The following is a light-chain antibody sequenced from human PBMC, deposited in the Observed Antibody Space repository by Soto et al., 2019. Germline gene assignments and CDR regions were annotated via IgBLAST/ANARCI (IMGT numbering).Light chain of an antibody. V-gene: IGKV1-9*01. CDR2: EAS. Sequence: DIQLTQSPSLLSASIGDRVTITCRASHDISTFLAWYQQKPGKAPKLLIYEASTLQSGVPSRFSGSGSGTDFTLTISCLQSEDFATYYCQQYYNYPPITFGQGTRLEIK. J-gene: IGKJ5*01. CDR3: QQYYNYPPIT. CDR1: HDISTF.